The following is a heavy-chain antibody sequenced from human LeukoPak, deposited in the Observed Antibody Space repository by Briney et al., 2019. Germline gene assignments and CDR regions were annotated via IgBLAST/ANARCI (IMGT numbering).Heavy chain of an antibody. V-gene: IGHV3-72*01. Sequence: PRGSLRLSCADPGFTFSDHHMDWVRQAPGEGLEWICRSKNKDYAYSTVYAAYMKGRFTFSRDDTKNSLYLQMKSLTTEDTAVYYCTIIFYDGARGYSPDFWGQGTLVTVSS. CDR3: TIIFYDGARGYSPDF. CDR2: SKNKDYAYST. CDR1: GFTFSDHH. J-gene: IGHJ4*02. D-gene: IGHD3-22*01.